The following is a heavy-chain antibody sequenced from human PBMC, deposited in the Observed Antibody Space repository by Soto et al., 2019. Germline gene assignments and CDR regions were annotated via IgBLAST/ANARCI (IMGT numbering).Heavy chain of an antibody. V-gene: IGHV5-51*07. CDR3: AIHLPGDSVHISPAPPAY. CDR2: IYPGDSNT. D-gene: IGHD4-17*01. J-gene: IGHJ4*02. CDR1: GYSFRRYW. Sequence: GASLQISCKPSGYSFRRYWIGWVHQKQGKGLEWMGIIYPGDSNTRYSPSFQGQVTISADKSISTAFLQWSSLKAADSAMYYCAIHLPGDSVHISPAPPAYWGQGTLVTGSS.